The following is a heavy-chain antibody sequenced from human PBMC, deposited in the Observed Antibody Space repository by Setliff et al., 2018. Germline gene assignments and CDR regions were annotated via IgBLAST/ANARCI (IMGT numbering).Heavy chain of an antibody. Sequence: SETLSLTCTVSGGSVGNSHYYWSWIRQPAGKELEWIGQIYTSWSTNFNPSLKSRVTISLDTSKNQFSLSLTSVTAEDTAVYYCARMSGFQYIDVWDKGTTVTVSS. J-gene: IGHJ6*03. D-gene: IGHD3-3*01. CDR3: ARMSGFQYIDV. CDR1: GGSVGNSHYY. V-gene: IGHV4-61*09. CDR2: IYTSWST.